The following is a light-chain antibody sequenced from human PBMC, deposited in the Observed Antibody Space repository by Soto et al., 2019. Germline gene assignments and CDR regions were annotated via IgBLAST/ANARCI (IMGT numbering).Light chain of an antibody. CDR3: QSYDSSLRGSV. CDR1: SSNIGARYD. V-gene: IGLV1-40*01. J-gene: IGLJ1*01. Sequence: QSVLTQPPSVSGAPGQRVTIPCTGSSSNIGARYDVHWYQQLPGTAPKLLIYGNTNRPSGVPDRFSGSKSATSASLAITGLQAEDEADYYCQSYDSSLRGSVFVTGTKVTVL. CDR2: GNT.